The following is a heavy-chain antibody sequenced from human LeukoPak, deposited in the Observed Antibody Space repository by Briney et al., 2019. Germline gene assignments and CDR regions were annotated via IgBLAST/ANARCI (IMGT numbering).Heavy chain of an antibody. CDR1: GGSISSSSYY. D-gene: IGHD6-13*01. V-gene: IGHV4-39*01. J-gene: IGHJ4*02. Sequence: SETLSLTCTVSGGSISSSSYYWGWIRQPPGKGLEWIGSIYYSGSTYYNPPLKSRVTISVDTSKNQFSLKLTSVTAADTAVYYCSRRLAGTEDYWGQGTLVTVSS. CDR3: SRRLAGTEDY. CDR2: IYYSGST.